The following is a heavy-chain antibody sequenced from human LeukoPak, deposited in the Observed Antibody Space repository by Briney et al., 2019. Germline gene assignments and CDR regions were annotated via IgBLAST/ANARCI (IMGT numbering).Heavy chain of an antibody. Sequence: GGSLRLSCAASGFTFSSYAMHWGRQAPGKGLEWGAVISYDGSNKYYADSVKGRFTISRDNSENTLYLQMNSLRAEDTAVYYCAREQTNSLISYDFWSGYVDYWGQGTLVTVSS. D-gene: IGHD3-3*01. V-gene: IGHV3-30*04. J-gene: IGHJ4*02. CDR3: AREQTNSLISYDFWSGYVDY. CDR1: GFTFSSYA. CDR2: ISYDGSNK.